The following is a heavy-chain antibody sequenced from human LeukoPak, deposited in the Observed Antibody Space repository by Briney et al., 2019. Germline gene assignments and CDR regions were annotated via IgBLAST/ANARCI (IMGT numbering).Heavy chain of an antibody. CDR2: ISYDGSNK. V-gene: IGHV3-30*18. Sequence: GRSLTLSCAASGFTFSSYGMHWLRQAPGKGLEWVAVISYDGSNKYYADSVKGRFTISRDNSKNTLYLQMNSLRAEDTAVYYCGKDPWAPHYYGMDVWGKGTTVTVSP. D-gene: IGHD7-27*01. J-gene: IGHJ6*04. CDR3: GKDPWAPHYYGMDV. CDR1: GFTFSSYG.